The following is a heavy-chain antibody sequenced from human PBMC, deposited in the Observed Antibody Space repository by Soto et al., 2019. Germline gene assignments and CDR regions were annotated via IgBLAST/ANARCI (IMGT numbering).Heavy chain of an antibody. Sequence: SETLSLTGTVPVDPISSYFWTWIRQSPGKGLEWIGYISYIGSTNYNPPLKSRVTISIDTSKNQFSLMLESVTAADTAVYYCARGVGARSSNLDYWGQGLLVTVSS. CDR3: ARGVGARSSNLDY. CDR1: VDPISSYF. D-gene: IGHD1-26*01. CDR2: ISYIGST. V-gene: IGHV4-59*01. J-gene: IGHJ4*02.